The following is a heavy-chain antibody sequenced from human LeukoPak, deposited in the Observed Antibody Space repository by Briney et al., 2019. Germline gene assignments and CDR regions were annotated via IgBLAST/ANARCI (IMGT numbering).Heavy chain of an antibody. CDR2: INHSGST. CDR3: ARSGYDFWSGNSRYYYYYGMDV. J-gene: IGHJ6*02. D-gene: IGHD3-3*01. V-gene: IGHV4-34*01. Sequence: PSETLSLTCAVYGASFSGYYWSWIRQPPGKGLEWIGEINHSGSTNYNPSLKSRVTISVDTSKNQFSLKVSSVTAADTAVYYCARSGYDFWSGNSRYYYYYGMDVWGQGTTVTVSS. CDR1: GASFSGYY.